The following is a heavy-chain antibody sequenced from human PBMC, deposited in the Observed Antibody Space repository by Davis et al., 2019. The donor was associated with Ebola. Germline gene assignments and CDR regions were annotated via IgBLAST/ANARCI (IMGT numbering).Heavy chain of an antibody. CDR1: GFTVSSNY. CDR3: AKDPKSSSAYYYYVMDV. V-gene: IGHV3-23*01. CDR2: ISGSGGST. D-gene: IGHD6-13*01. Sequence: GGSLRLSCAASGFTVSSNYMSWVRQAPGKGLDWVSAISGSGGSTYYADSVKGRFTISRDNSKNTLYLQMNSLRAEDTAVYYCAKDPKSSSAYYYYVMDVWGQGTTVTVSS. J-gene: IGHJ6*02.